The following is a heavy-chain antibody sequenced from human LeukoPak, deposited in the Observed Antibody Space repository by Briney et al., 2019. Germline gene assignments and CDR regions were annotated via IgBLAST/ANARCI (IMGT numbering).Heavy chain of an antibody. CDR1: GFTFSSYS. Sequence: GGSLRLSCAASGFTFSSYSMNWVRQAPGKGLEWVSAISGSGGSTYYADSVKGRFTISRDNSKNTLYLQMNSLRAEDTAVYYCAKDRDQSTYSYDYWGQGTLVTVSS. J-gene: IGHJ4*02. CDR3: AKDRDQSTYSYDY. D-gene: IGHD1-26*01. V-gene: IGHV3-23*01. CDR2: ISGSGGST.